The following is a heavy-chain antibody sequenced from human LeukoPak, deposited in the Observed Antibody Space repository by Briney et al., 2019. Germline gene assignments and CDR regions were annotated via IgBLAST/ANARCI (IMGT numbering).Heavy chain of an antibody. V-gene: IGHV4-39*01. CDR2: IYYSGST. Sequence: AETLSLSCTVSGGSISSSSYHWGWIRQPPGKGLEWIGSIYYSGSTYYNPSLKSRGTISVDTSKNQFSLKLSSVTAADTAVYYCARQGDSSGYYYFDYWGQGTLVSVSS. CDR3: ARQGDSSGYYYFDY. D-gene: IGHD3-22*01. J-gene: IGHJ4*02. CDR1: GGSISSSSYH.